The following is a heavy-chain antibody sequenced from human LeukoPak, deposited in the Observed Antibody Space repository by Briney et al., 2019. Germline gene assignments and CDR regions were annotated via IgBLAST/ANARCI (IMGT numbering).Heavy chain of an antibody. CDR1: GGSISPYY. J-gene: IGHJ5*02. CDR2: IYYSGST. CDR3: ARGGFGSSTWYFEVDP. Sequence: PSETLSLTCTVSGGSISPYYWSWIRQPPGKGLEWIGYIYYSGSTNYNPSLKSRVTISVDTSKSPFSLKLSSVTAADTAVYYCARGGFGSSTWYFEVDPWGQGTLVTVSS. V-gene: IGHV4-59*01. D-gene: IGHD6-13*01.